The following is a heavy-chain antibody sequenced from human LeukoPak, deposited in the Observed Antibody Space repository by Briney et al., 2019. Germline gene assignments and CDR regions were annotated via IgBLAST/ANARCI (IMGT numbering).Heavy chain of an antibody. Sequence: PGGSLRLSCAASGFTFSIYSVTWVRQAPGKGLEWVANIKQDGSEKYYVDSVKGRFTISRDNAKNSLYLQMNSLRAEDTAVYYCARDPIAAPWYYYYMDVWGKGTTVTVSS. CDR3: ARDPIAAPWYYYYMDV. CDR1: GFTFSIYS. V-gene: IGHV3-7*01. J-gene: IGHJ6*03. CDR2: IKQDGSEK. D-gene: IGHD6-13*01.